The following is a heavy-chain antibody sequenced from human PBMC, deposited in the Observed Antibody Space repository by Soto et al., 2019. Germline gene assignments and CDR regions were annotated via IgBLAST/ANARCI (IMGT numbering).Heavy chain of an antibody. CDR1: GFTFSSYA. D-gene: IGHD6-19*01. V-gene: IGHV3-30-3*01. CDR2: ISYDGSNK. J-gene: IGHJ6*02. Sequence: HPGGSLRLSCAASGFTFSSYAMHWVRQAPGKGLEWVAVISYDGSNKYYADSVKGRFTISRDNSKNTLYLQMNSLRAEDTAVYYCARPYTAVAGTGIMYYYYGMDVWGQGTTVTVSS. CDR3: ARPYTAVAGTGIMYYYYGMDV.